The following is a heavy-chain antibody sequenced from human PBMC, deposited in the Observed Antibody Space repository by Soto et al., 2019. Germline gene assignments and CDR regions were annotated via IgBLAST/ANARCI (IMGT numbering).Heavy chain of an antibody. D-gene: IGHD3-22*01. CDR3: ARDAETYYYDSSGPGAFDI. CDR1: GDSVSSNSAA. J-gene: IGHJ3*02. CDR2: TYYRSKWYN. Sequence: SQTLSLTCAISGDSVSSNSAAWNWIRQSPSRGLEWLGRTYYRSKWYNDYAVSVKSRITINPDTSKKQFSLQLNSVTPENTAVNYCARDAETYYYDSSGPGAFDIWGQGTMVTVSS. V-gene: IGHV6-1*01.